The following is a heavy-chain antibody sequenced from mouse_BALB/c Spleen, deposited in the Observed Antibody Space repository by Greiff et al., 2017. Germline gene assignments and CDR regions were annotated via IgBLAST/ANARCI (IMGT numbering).Heavy chain of an antibody. CDR1: GFNIKDTY. Sequence: EVQRVESGAELVKPGASVKLSCTASGFNIKDTYMHWVKQRPEQGLEWIGRIDPANGNTKYDPKFQGKATITADTSSNTAYLQLSSLTSEDTAVYYCARGEGLRGYWGQGTTLTVSS. CDR3: ARGEGLRGY. V-gene: IGHV14-3*02. D-gene: IGHD3-1*01. CDR2: IDPANGNT. J-gene: IGHJ2*01.